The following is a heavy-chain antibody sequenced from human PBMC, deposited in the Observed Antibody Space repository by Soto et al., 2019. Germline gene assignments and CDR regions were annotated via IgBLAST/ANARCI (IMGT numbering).Heavy chain of an antibody. CDR3: ASPTKPLYYYYGMDV. V-gene: IGHV1-69*12. CDR1: GGTFSSYA. D-gene: IGHD1-1*01. Sequence: QVQLVQSGAEVKKPGSSVKVSCKASGGTFSSYAISWVRQAPGQGLEWMGGIIPIFGTANYAQKFQGRVTITADEATSTAYMELSSVRSEDTAVYYCASPTKPLYYYYGMDVWGQGTTVTVSS. CDR2: IIPIFGTA. J-gene: IGHJ6*02.